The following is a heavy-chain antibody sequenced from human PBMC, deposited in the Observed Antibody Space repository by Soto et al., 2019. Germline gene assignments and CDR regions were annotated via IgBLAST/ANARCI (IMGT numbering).Heavy chain of an antibody. CDR1: GGSINSYW. CDR3: AGELSSYAYGKGY. CDR2: VYYSGTT. D-gene: IGHD3-16*01. J-gene: IGHJ4*02. Sequence: SETLSLTCSVSGGSINSYWWSWIRQPAGKGLEWIGRVYYSGTTDYNPSLNSRATLSVETSKNQFSLKLSSVTAADTAVYYCAGELSSYAYGKGYWGQGIQVTVSS. V-gene: IGHV4-4*07.